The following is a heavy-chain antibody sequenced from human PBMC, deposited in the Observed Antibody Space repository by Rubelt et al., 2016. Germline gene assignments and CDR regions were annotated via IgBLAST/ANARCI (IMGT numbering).Heavy chain of an antibody. V-gene: IGHV3-74*03. D-gene: IGHD3-22*01. J-gene: IGHJ4*02. CDR2: ISNHGATS. CDR3: VKGYYYDSSGYYYFDY. CDR1: GFSFSNYW. Sequence: EVQLVESGGGLVQPGGSLRLSCAASGFSFSNYWMHWVRQGPGKGLVWVSRISNHGATSSYADSVKGRFTISRDNAKNTLYLQMSSLRTEDTAVYYCVKGYYYDSSGYYYFDYWGQGTLVTVSS.